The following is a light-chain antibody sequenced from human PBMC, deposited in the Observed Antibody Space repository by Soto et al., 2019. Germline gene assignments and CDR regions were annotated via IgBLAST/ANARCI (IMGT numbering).Light chain of an antibody. CDR1: QGVSNH. V-gene: IGKV3-11*01. J-gene: IGKJ1*01. CDR3: QSPGT. Sequence: EIVLTQSPATLSLSPGERATLSCRASQGVSNHLVWYQQKPGQAPRLLIYDASNRATGIPARFSGSGSGTDFTLTISSLEPEDFAVYYCQSPGTFGQGTKVDIK. CDR2: DAS.